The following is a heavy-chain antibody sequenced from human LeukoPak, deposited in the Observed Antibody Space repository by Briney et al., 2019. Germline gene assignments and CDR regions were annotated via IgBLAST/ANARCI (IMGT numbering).Heavy chain of an antibody. CDR1: GFTFSSYS. V-gene: IGHV3-21*01. CDR3: ARDGRYCSGGSCYSGWFDP. D-gene: IGHD2-15*01. CDR2: ISSSSSYI. Sequence: GGSLRLSCAASGFTFSSYSMNWVRQAPGKGLEWVSSISSSSSYIYYADSVKGRFTISRDNAKNSLYLQMNSLRAEDTAVYYCARDGRYCSGGSCYSGWFDPWGQGTLVTVSS. J-gene: IGHJ5*02.